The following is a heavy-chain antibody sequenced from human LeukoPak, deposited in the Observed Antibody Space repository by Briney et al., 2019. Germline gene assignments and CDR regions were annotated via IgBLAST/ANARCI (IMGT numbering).Heavy chain of an antibody. Sequence: GGSLRLSCVASGFTFSNYAMSWVRQAPGKGLEWVSAISGSGGSTYYADSVKGRFTISRDNSKNTLYLQMNSLRAEDTAVYYCAKAALSSGWPPFDYWGQGTLVTVSS. D-gene: IGHD6-19*01. CDR3: AKAALSSGWPPFDY. CDR2: ISGSGGST. CDR1: GFTFSNYA. V-gene: IGHV3-23*01. J-gene: IGHJ4*02.